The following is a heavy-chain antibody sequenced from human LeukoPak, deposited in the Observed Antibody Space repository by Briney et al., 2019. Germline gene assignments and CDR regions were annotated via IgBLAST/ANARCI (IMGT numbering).Heavy chain of an antibody. J-gene: IGHJ4*02. CDR2: INHSGST. Sequence: SETLSLTCAVYGGSFSGYYWSWIRQPPGKGLEWIGEINHSGSTNYNPSLKSRVTISVDTSKNQFSLKLSSVTAADTAVYYCARYRKLLWFGEYDYWGQGTLVTASS. V-gene: IGHV4-34*01. D-gene: IGHD3-10*01. CDR1: GGSFSGYY. CDR3: ARYRKLLWFGEYDY.